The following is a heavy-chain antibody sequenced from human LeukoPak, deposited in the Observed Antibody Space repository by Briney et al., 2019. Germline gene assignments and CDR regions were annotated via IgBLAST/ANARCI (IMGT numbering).Heavy chain of an antibody. Sequence: GGSLRLSCAASGFTFSNAWMNWVRQAPGKGLEWVATIKQDGSQTYYVDSVKGRFTISRDNAKNSLYLQMSNLRGEDTAVYYCARPPLGYCTGGSCSFDPWGQGTLVTVSS. CDR1: GFTFSNAW. J-gene: IGHJ5*02. D-gene: IGHD2-15*01. CDR3: ARPPLGYCTGGSCSFDP. CDR2: IKQDGSQT. V-gene: IGHV3-7*01.